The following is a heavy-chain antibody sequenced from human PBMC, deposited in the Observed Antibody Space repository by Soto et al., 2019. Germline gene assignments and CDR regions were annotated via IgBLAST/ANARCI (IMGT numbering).Heavy chain of an antibody. CDR1: GGSISSYY. CDR3: ARRKILGHYYYYYGMDV. D-gene: IGHD3-3*01. CDR2: IYYSGST. Sequence: PSETLSLTCTVSGGSISSYYWSWIRQPPGKGLEWIGNIYYSGSTNYNPSPKSRVTISVDTSKNQFSLKLSSVTAADTAVYYCARRKILGHYYYYYGMDVWGQGTTVTVSS. V-gene: IGHV4-59*08. J-gene: IGHJ6*02.